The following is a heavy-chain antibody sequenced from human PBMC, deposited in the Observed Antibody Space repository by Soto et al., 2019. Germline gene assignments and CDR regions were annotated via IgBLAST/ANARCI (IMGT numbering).Heavy chain of an antibody. D-gene: IGHD5-12*01. V-gene: IGHV4-39*01. CDR1: GGSISSSSYY. CDR3: ARGGAYGLVAFDI. J-gene: IGHJ3*02. CDR2: IYYSGST. Sequence: QLQLQESGPGLVKPSETLSLTCTVSGGSISSSSYYWGWIRQPPGKGLEWIGSIYYSGSTYYNPSLKSRVTLPVDTSKHQFSLKLGAVTAADTAVYYCARGGAYGLVAFDIWGQGTMVTVSS.